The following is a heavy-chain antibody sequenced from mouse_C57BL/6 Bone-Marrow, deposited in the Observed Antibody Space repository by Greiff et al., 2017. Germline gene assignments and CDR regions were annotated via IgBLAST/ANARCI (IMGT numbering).Heavy chain of an antibody. CDR3: VRPTYYYGSSYVRSTYAMDY. CDR1: GFSFNTYA. D-gene: IGHD1-1*01. CDR2: IRSKSNNYAT. V-gene: IGHV10-1*01. J-gene: IGHJ4*01. Sequence: GGGLVQPKGSLKLSCAASGFSFNTYAMNWVRQAPGKGLEWVARIRSKSNNYATYYADSVKDRFTISRDDSESMLYLQMNNLKTEDTAMYYCVRPTYYYGSSYVRSTYAMDYWGQGTSVTVSS.